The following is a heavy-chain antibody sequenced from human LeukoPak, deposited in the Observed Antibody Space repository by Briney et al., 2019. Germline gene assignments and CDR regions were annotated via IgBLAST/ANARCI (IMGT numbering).Heavy chain of an antibody. V-gene: IGHV4-59*08. D-gene: IGHD3-9*01. J-gene: IGHJ4*02. CDR3: ARRSRYDLFDY. Sequence: PSETLSLTCTVSGGSISSYYWSWIRQPPGKGREWIGYIYYSGGTNYNPSLKSRVTISVDTSKNQFSLKLSSVTAADTAVYYCARRSRYDLFDYWGQGTLVTVSS. CDR1: GGSISSYY. CDR2: IYYSGGT.